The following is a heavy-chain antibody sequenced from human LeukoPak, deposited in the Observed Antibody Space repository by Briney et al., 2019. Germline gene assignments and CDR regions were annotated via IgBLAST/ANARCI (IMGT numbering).Heavy chain of an antibody. J-gene: IGHJ4*02. CDR1: GGSFSDYY. V-gene: IGHV4-34*01. D-gene: IGHD1-26*01. Sequence: SETLSLTCAVYGGSFSDYYWTWIRQPPGQGLEWIGEISLSGHTNYNPSLRSRVTMSLDESKNHLSLILASVTAADTAIYYCSRESGPFSPFGHWGQGTLVTVTS. CDR2: ISLSGHT. CDR3: SRESGPFSPFGH.